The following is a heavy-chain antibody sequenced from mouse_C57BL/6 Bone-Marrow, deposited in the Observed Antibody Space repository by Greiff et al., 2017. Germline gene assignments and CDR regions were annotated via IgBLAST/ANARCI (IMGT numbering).Heavy chain of an antibody. Sequence: VQLQQSGAELVRPGASVKLSCTASGFNITDYYMHWVTQRPEQGLEWIGRIDPVDGDTEYAPKFQGKATMTADTSSNTAYLQLSSLTSEDTAVYYCTFYCDGSSYWFAYWGQGTLVTVSA. CDR2: IDPVDGDT. D-gene: IGHD1-1*01. V-gene: IGHV14-1*01. J-gene: IGHJ3*01. CDR1: GFNITDYY. CDR3: TFYCDGSSYWFAY.